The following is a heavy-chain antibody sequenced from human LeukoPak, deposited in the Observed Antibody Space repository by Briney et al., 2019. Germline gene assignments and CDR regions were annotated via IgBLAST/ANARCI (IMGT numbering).Heavy chain of an antibody. V-gene: IGHV4-39*07. D-gene: IGHD4-17*01. CDR2: IYYSGST. CDR3: AREHKGDYDYYYYYGMDV. CDR1: GGSISSSSYY. J-gene: IGHJ6*02. Sequence: SETLSLTCTVSGGSISSSSYYWGWIRQPPGKGLEWIGSIYYSGSTYYNPSLKSRVTISVDTSKNQFSLKLSSVTAADTAVYYCAREHKGDYDYYYYYGMDVWGQGTTVTVSS.